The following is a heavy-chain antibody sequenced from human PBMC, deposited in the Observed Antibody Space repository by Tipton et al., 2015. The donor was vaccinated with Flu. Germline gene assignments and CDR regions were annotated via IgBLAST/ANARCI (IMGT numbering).Heavy chain of an antibody. CDR2: INEDGSTT. D-gene: IGHD2/OR15-2a*01. CDR3: AIFKNPGH. J-gene: IGHJ4*02. V-gene: IGHV3-7*01. Sequence: SLRLSCAASGFAFSSYWALWVRQAPGKGLEWVANINEDGSTTYYLGSVKGRFTISRDNARNSVFLQMNSLRVEDTGLYYCAIFKNPGHWGQGTLVTVSS. CDR1: GFAFSSYW.